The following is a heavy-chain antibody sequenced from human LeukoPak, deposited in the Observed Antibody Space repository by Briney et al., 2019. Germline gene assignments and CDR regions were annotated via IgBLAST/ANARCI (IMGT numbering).Heavy chain of an antibody. CDR3: ARSSAAMVTGFDY. V-gene: IGHV1-2*02. D-gene: IGHD5-18*01. CDR1: GYTFTGYY. Sequence: ASVKVSCKASGYTFTGYYMHWVRQAPGQGLEWMGWINPNSGGTNYAQKFQGRVTMTRDTSISTAYMELSRLRSDDTAVYYCARSSAAMVTGFDYWGQGTLVTVSS. J-gene: IGHJ4*02. CDR2: INPNSGGT.